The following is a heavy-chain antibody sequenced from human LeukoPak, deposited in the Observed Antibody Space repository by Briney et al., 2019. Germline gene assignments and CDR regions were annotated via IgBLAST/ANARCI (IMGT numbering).Heavy chain of an antibody. CDR1: GFTFTTYG. D-gene: IGHD2-15*01. J-gene: IGHJ4*02. V-gene: IGHV3-30*02. CDR3: ARDLGGIYYIAY. CDR2: IGYDGSKK. Sequence: PGRSLRPSCAASGFTFTTYGMHWVRHAPGEGLGWVDYIGYDGSKKYYSDSVKGRFTISRDNSKNTVHLQMSSLRAADTALYFCARDLGGIYYIAYWGQGTLVTVSS.